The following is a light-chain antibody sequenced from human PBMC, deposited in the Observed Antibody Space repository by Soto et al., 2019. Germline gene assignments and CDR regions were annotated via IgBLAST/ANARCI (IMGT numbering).Light chain of an antibody. CDR2: AAS. CDR3: QQSLSSPPA. V-gene: IGKV1-39*01. CDR1: QSLSTY. Sequence: DIQLTQSPSSLSASVGDRVTITCRASQSLSTYLDWYQQKPGKAPKLLIYAASTLQSGVPSRFSGSGSGTHFTLTISNLQPEDLATYYCQQSLSSPPAFGGGTKVEIK. J-gene: IGKJ4*01.